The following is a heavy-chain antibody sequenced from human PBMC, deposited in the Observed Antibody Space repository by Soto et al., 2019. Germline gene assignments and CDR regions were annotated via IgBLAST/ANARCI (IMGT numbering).Heavy chain of an antibody. V-gene: IGHV3-30*18. CDR2: ISYDGSNK. CDR3: AKDQDDYIWGSYRPNWFDP. D-gene: IGHD3-16*02. J-gene: IGHJ5*02. CDR1: GFTFSSYG. Sequence: QVQLVESGGGVVQPGRSLRLSCAASGFTFSSYGMQWVRQAPGKGLEWVAVISYDGSNKYYADSVKGRFTISRDNSKNTPYLQMNSLRAEDTAVYYCAKDQDDYIWGSYRPNWFDPWGQGTLVTVSS.